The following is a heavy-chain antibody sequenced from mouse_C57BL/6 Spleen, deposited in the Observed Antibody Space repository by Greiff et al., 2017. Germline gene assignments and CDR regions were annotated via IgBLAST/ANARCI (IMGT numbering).Heavy chain of an antibody. CDR3: ARMDDYDVGWYFDV. CDR1: GFSLSTFGMG. V-gene: IGHV8-8*01. Sequence: QVQLKESGPGILQPSQTLSLTCSFSGFSLSTFGMGVGWIRQPSGKGLEWLAHIWWDDDKYYNPALKSRLTISKDTSKNQVFLKIANVDTADTATYYCARMDDYDVGWYFDVWGTGTTVTVSS. D-gene: IGHD2-4*01. CDR2: IWWDDDK. J-gene: IGHJ1*03.